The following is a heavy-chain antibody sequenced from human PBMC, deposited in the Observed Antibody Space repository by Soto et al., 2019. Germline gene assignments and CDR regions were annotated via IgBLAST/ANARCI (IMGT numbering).Heavy chain of an antibody. D-gene: IGHD4-17*01. CDR2: IYSGGYT. CDR1: GLTVSSNF. CDR3: VRDYDYGDRKRYQGMEV. Sequence: GSLRLSCSASGLTVSSNFMSWVRQAPGKGLEWVSVIYSGGYTYYADSVKGRFTISRDNSKNTLFLQMNSLRAEDSAVYYCVRDYDYGDRKRYQGMEVWGQGTTVTVSS. J-gene: IGHJ6*02. V-gene: IGHV3-66*01.